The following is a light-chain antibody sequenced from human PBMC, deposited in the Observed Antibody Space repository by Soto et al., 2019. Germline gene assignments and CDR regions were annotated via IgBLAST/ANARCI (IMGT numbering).Light chain of an antibody. CDR3: KQYGSSPET. J-gene: IGKJ1*01. CDR1: QSVSSSY. Sequence: EIVLTQSPGTLSLSPGERATLSCRASQSVSSSYLAWYQQKPGQAPRLLIYGASSRATGIQDRFSGSGSGTDFTLTISRLEPEDFAVYYCKQYGSSPETFGQGTKVDI. V-gene: IGKV3-20*01. CDR2: GAS.